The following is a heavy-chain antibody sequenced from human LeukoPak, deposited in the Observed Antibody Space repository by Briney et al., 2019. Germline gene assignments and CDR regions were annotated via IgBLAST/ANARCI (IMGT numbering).Heavy chain of an antibody. V-gene: IGHV3-30*18. CDR2: ISYDGNNK. J-gene: IGHJ4*02. Sequence: HPGGSLRLSCAASGFTFSTYAMHWVRQAPGKGLEWVALISYDGNNKYYADSVKGRFTISRDNSENTLYLQMNSLRAEDTAVYYCAKVRVVFNWNYAYYFDDWGQGTLVTDSS. D-gene: IGHD1-7*01. CDR1: GFTFSTYA. CDR3: AKVRVVFNWNYAYYFDD.